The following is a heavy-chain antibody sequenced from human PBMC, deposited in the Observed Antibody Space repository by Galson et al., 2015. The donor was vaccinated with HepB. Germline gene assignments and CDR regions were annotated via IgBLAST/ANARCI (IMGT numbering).Heavy chain of an antibody. CDR2: VSASGSTT. CDR1: GFTFSSHA. V-gene: IGHV3-23*01. D-gene: IGHD3-3*01. CDR3: ARHDFWSGETHSYGLDV. Sequence: SLRLSCAASGFTFSSHAITWVRQGPGQGLEWVSTVSASGSTTLYGDTVKGRFTVSRDNSKNTVYLQMNSLSTEDTALYYCARHDFWSGETHSYGLDVWGQGTTVTVSS. J-gene: IGHJ6*02.